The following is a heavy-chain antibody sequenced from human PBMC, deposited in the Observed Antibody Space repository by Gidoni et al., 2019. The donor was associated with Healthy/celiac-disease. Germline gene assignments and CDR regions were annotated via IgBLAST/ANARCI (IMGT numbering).Heavy chain of an antibody. CDR2: IWYDGSNK. CDR1: GCTFSSYG. Sequence: QVQLVESGGGVVKTGRSLRLSCAASGCTFSSYGLHWVRQAPGKGLEWVAVIWYDGSNKYYADSVKGRFTISRDNSKNTLYLQMNSLRAEDTAVYYCARGITQIPRTLIYYYYGMDVWGQGTTVTVSS. J-gene: IGHJ6*02. D-gene: IGHD1-20*01. CDR3: ARGITQIPRTLIYYYYGMDV. V-gene: IGHV3-33*01.